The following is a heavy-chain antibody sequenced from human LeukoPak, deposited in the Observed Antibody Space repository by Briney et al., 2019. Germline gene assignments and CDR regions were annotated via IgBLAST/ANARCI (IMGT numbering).Heavy chain of an antibody. V-gene: IGHV3-7*03. CDR3: LKDDDHWKFDI. D-gene: IGHD1-1*01. J-gene: IGHJ3*02. CDR2: IKQDGSEK. CDR1: GLTFTDYW. Sequence: GGSLRLSCAVSGLTFTDYWMSWVRQAPGKGLEWVANIKQDGSEKNYVDSVKGRFSISRDNAKNSLYLQLNSLRVEDTAFYYFLKDDDHWKFDIWGQGTMVTVSS.